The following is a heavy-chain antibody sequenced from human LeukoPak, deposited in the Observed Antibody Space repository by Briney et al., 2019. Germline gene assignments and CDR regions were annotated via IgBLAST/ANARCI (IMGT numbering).Heavy chain of an antibody. CDR3: AREVLDLNRITIFGVVNYFDY. Sequence: SETLSLTCTVSGGSISSYYWSWVRQPAGKGLEWIGRFYSSGSTNYNPSLKSRVTMSVDTSRNQFSLKLSSVTAADTAVYYCAREVLDLNRITIFGVVNYFDYWGQGTLVTVSS. CDR2: FYSSGST. CDR1: GGSISSYY. D-gene: IGHD3-3*01. J-gene: IGHJ4*02. V-gene: IGHV4-4*07.